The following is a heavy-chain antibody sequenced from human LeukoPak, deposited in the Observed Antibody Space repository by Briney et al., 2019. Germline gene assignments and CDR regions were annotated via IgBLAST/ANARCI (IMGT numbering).Heavy chain of an antibody. CDR1: GGAISRYY. CDR3: ARRPVFEPYCGGDCYSP. J-gene: IGHJ5*02. D-gene: IGHD2-21*02. V-gene: IGHV4-59*08. Sequence: SETLSLTCTVSGGAISRYYWGWIRQPPGKGRWWGGDIYYSGGTNYNPSLKSRVTISVDTSKDQFSLKLSSVTAADTAAYYCARRPVFEPYCGGDCYSPWGQGTLVTVSS. CDR2: IYYSGGT.